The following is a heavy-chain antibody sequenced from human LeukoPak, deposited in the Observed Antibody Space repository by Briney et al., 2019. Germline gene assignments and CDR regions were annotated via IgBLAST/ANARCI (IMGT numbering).Heavy chain of an antibody. V-gene: IGHV4-39*07. Sequence: SETLSLTCTVSGGSISSSSYYWGWIHQPPGRGLEWIGSIYYSGSTYCNPSLKSRVSISVDTSKNQFSLKLNSITAADTAVYYCARGGSGWYDPFDYWGQGTLVTVSS. CDR1: GGSISSSSYY. CDR2: IYYSGST. D-gene: IGHD6-19*01. J-gene: IGHJ4*02. CDR3: ARGGSGWYDPFDY.